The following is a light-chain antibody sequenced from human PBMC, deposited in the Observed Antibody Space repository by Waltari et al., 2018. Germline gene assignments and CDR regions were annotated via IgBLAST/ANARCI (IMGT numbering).Light chain of an antibody. CDR3: ATWDDRLNGWV. CDR1: TSNIEVTT. Sequence: QAVLTYPTSAAATPGQEVTFSCSGSTSNIEVTTASFYQHLPGSAPNLLIDTNDQRPSGVPDRFSGAKSGTSASLAISGLQSDDEGHYYCATWDDRLNGWVFGGGTKLTVL. J-gene: IGLJ3*02. V-gene: IGLV1-44*01. CDR2: TND.